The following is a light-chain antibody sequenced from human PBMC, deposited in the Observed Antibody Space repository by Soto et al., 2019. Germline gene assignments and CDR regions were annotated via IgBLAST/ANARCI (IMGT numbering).Light chain of an antibody. V-gene: IGKV1-5*03. CDR3: QQYTIYPYT. CDR2: QAS. Sequence: DIQMTQSPSTLSASVGDRVTITCRASQSISTWLAWYQQKPGKAPKVLIYQASGLKSGVPSRLIGGGTGTKLTLTISGLQPDASANCYCQQYTIYPYTFGPGTIV. J-gene: IGKJ3*01. CDR1: QSISTW.